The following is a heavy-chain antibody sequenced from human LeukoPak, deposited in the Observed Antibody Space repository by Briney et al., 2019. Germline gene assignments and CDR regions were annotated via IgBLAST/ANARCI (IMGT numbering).Heavy chain of an antibody. CDR1: GDSIGSKSYY. V-gene: IGHV4-39*01. D-gene: IGHD3-9*01. CDR3: ARALLRYFDWLSPYYFDY. CDR2: IYHSGST. J-gene: IGHJ4*02. Sequence: SETLSLTCTVSGDSIGSKSYYWGWIRQPPGKGLEWIGSIYHSGSTYYNPSLKSRVTISVDTSKNQFSLKLSSVTAADTAVYYCARALLRYFDWLSPYYFDYWGQGTLVTVSS.